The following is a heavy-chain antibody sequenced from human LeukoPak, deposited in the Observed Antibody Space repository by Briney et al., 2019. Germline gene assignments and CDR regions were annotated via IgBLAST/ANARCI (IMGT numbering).Heavy chain of an antibody. CDR1: GFTFSGHW. Sequence: GGSLRLSCAASGFTFSGHWMGWVRQAPGKGLEWVANIKQDGGMKYHVDSVRGRFTISRDNAKNSLYLQMDSLRVEDTAVYYCARHGDYAFDYWGQGTPVTVSS. D-gene: IGHD4-17*01. CDR2: IKQDGGMK. J-gene: IGHJ4*02. V-gene: IGHV3-7*05. CDR3: ARHGDYAFDY.